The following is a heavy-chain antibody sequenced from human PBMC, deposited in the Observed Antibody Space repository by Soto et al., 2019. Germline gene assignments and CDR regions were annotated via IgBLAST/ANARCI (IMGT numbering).Heavy chain of an antibody. CDR1: GFTVSSNY. J-gene: IGHJ4*02. Sequence: EVQLVESGGGLIQPGGSLRLSCAASGFTVSSNYMSWVRQAPGKGLEWVSVIYSGGSTYYADSVKGRFTISRDKSKNTRYLQMNSLRAEDTAVYYCAGGDYGGNSVFHYWGQGTLVTVSS. V-gene: IGHV3-53*01. D-gene: IGHD4-17*01. CDR3: AGGDYGGNSVFHY. CDR2: IYSGGST.